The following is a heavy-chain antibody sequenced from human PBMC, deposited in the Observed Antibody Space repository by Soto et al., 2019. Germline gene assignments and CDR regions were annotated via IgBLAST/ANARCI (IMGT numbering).Heavy chain of an antibody. CDR3: ATGRYRCSRYAFDY. J-gene: IGHJ4*02. CDR1: GGSISSYY. CDR2: IYYSGST. V-gene: IGHV4-59*01. D-gene: IGHD6-13*01. Sequence: SETLSLTCTVSGGSISSYYWSWIRQPPGKGLEWIGYIYYSGSTNYNPSLKSRITISVDTSKHQFYLKLSSVTAADTSVYSCATGRYRCSRYAFDYWGQGTPVTVSS.